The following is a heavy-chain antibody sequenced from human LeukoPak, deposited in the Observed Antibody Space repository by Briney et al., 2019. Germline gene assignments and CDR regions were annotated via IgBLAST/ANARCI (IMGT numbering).Heavy chain of an antibody. CDR1: GGSFTSSGYY. J-gene: IGHJ4*02. D-gene: IGHD3-10*01. CDR2: VSYSGST. V-gene: IGHV4-39*01. CDR3: ARQVVPGYYDY. Sequence: SETLSLTCTVSGGSFTSSGYYWVWIRQPPGKGLKWVGTVSYSGSTYYNPSLKSRVTTSADTPKKQFSLRLSSVTAADTAVYYCARQVVPGYYDYWGQGILVTVSS.